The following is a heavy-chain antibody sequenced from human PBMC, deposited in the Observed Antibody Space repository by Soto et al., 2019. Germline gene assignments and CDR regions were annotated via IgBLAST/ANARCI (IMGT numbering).Heavy chain of an antibody. V-gene: IGHV3-23*01. CDR1: GFTFSSYA. Sequence: GESLKISCAASGFTFSSYAMSWVRQAPGKGLEWVSAISGSGGSTYYADSVKGRFTISRDNSKNTLYLQMNSLRAEDTAVYYCAKDLRSYSPDVLQHWGQGTLVTVSS. CDR3: AKDLRSYSPDVLQH. J-gene: IGHJ1*01. D-gene: IGHD6-13*01. CDR2: ISGSGGST.